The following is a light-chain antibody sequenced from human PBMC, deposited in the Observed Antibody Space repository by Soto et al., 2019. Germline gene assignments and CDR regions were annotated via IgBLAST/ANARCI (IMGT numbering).Light chain of an antibody. CDR2: AAS. CDR1: QGLSSE. J-gene: IGKJ5*01. Sequence: DIQLTQSPSFLSASVGDRVTITCRASQGLSSELAWYQQKPGKAPKLLIYAASTLQSGVPSRFSGSGSGTDFTLTISRLQPEYFANYYCQQINSYPITFGQGTRLEIK. V-gene: IGKV1-9*01. CDR3: QQINSYPIT.